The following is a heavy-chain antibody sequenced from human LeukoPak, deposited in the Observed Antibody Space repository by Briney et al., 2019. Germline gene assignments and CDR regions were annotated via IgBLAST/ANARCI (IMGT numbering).Heavy chain of an antibody. D-gene: IGHD3-10*01. Sequence: GESLKISCKGSGYSFTSYWIAWVRQMPGKGLEWMGIIYPGDSDIRYSPSFQGQVTISADKSISTAYLQRSSLKASDTAMYYCARHSFYGSGSYSPGDHWGQGTLVTVSS. V-gene: IGHV5-51*01. J-gene: IGHJ4*02. CDR3: ARHSFYGSGSYSPGDH. CDR1: GYSFTSYW. CDR2: IYPGDSDI.